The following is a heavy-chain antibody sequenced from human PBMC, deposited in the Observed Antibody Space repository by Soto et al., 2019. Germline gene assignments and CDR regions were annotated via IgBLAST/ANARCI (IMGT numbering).Heavy chain of an antibody. CDR2: IKQDGSEK. V-gene: IGHV3-7*01. Sequence: GGSLRLSCAASGFTFSSYWMSWVRQAPGKGLEWVANIKQDGSEKYYVDSVKGRFTISRDNAKNSLYLQMNSLRAEDTAVYYCPRELGSYCSSTSCTGGLFYYYGMDVWGQGTKVTVSS. CDR1: GFTFSSYW. CDR3: PRELGSYCSSTSCTGGLFYYYGMDV. D-gene: IGHD2-2*01. J-gene: IGHJ6*02.